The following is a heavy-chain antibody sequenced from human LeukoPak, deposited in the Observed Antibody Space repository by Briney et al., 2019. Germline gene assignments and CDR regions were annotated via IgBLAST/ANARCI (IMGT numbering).Heavy chain of an antibody. CDR1: GGSISSGSYY. D-gene: IGHD2-2*01. J-gene: IGHJ3*02. Sequence: PSETLSLTCTVSGGSISSGSYYWSWIRQPAGKGLEWIGRIYTSGSTNYNPSLKSRVTISVDTSKNQFSLKLSSVTAADTAVYYCARDSYIQHAFDIWGQGTMVTVSS. CDR2: IYTSGST. CDR3: ARDSYIQHAFDI. V-gene: IGHV4-61*02.